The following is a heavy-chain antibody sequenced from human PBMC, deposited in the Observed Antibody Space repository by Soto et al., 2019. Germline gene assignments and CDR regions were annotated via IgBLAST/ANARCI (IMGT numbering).Heavy chain of an antibody. V-gene: IGHV1-69*06. CDR2: IIPIFGTA. J-gene: IGHJ6*02. CDR3: AREKLSYDSSGYYNSYYYYGMDV. D-gene: IGHD3-22*01. Sequence: SVKVSCKASGGTFSSYAISWVRQAPGQGLEWMGGIIPIFGTANYAQKFQGRVTITADKSASTAYMELSSLRSEDTAVYYCAREKLSYDSSGYYNSYYYYGMDVWGQGTTVTVSS. CDR1: GGTFSSYA.